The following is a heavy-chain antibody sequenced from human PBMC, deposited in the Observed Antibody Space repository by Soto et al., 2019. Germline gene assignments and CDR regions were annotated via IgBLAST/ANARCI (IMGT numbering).Heavy chain of an antibody. Sequence: ASVKVSCKASGYTFTSYDINWVRQATGQGLEWMGWMNPNSGNTGYAQKFQGRVTMTRNTSISTAYMELSSLRSEDTAVYYCARGSSGWGLYYYYYYGMDVWGQGTTVTVS. CDR3: ARGSSGWGLYYYYYYGMDV. D-gene: IGHD6-19*01. V-gene: IGHV1-8*01. CDR2: MNPNSGNT. CDR1: GYTFTSYD. J-gene: IGHJ6*02.